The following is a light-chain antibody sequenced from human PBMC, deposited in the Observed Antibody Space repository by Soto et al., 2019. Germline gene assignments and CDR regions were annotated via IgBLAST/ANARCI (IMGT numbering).Light chain of an antibody. Sequence: EIVLTQSPATLSLSPGERATLSCRASQSVGSFLAWYQQKSGQTPRLLIYDASNSATGIPARFGGSGSVTEFTLTISSIEPEDIAVYYWQHRSKWLGTFGPGTKVYIK. V-gene: IGKV3-11*01. CDR1: QSVGSF. J-gene: IGKJ3*01. CDR2: DAS. CDR3: QHRSKWLGT.